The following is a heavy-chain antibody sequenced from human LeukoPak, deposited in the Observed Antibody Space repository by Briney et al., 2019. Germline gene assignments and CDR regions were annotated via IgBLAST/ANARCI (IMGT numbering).Heavy chain of an antibody. V-gene: IGHV3-53*01. J-gene: IGHJ5*02. CDR3: ATDVETDCSSTSCYYNWFDP. CDR1: GFTVSSNY. D-gene: IGHD2-2*01. Sequence: GGSLRLSCAASGFTVSSNYMSWVRQAPGKGLEWVSVIYSGGSTYYADSVKGRFTISRDNSKNTLYLQMNSLRAEDTAVYYCATDVETDCSSTSCYYNWFDPWGQGTLVTVSS. CDR2: IYSGGST.